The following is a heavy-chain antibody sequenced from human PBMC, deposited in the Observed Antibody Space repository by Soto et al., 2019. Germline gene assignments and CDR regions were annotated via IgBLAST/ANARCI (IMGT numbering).Heavy chain of an antibody. CDR3: ARVGRTPEYYFDY. J-gene: IGHJ4*02. D-gene: IGHD1-26*01. CDR2: IIPIFGTA. Sequence: ASVKVSCKASGGTFSSYAISWVRQAPGQGLEWMGGIIPIFGTANYAQKFQGRVTFTADESTSTAYMELSSLRSEDTAVYYCARVGRTPEYYFDYWGQGTLVTVSS. V-gene: IGHV1-69*13. CDR1: GGTFSSYA.